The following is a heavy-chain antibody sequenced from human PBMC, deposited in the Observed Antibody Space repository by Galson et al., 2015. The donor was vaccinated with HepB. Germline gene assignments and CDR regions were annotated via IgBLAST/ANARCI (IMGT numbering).Heavy chain of an antibody. CDR3: LTPPRWEPQPSDGC. CDR2: IKTETDGGTP. Sequence: SLRLSCAVSGINFKKAWLTWVRQAPGKGLEWVGRIKTETDGGTPDYAASVKGRFTISREDSKNTVFLQMNSLRTEDTAVYYCLTPPRWEPQPSDGCWGRGTLVTVSS. D-gene: IGHD1-26*01. V-gene: IGHV3-15*01. J-gene: IGHJ4*02. CDR1: GINFKKAW.